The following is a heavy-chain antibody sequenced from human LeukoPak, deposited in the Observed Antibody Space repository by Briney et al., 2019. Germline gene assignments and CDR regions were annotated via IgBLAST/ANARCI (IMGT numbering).Heavy chain of an antibody. CDR2: IIPIFGTA. CDR3: ARCGITGTTDAFDI. J-gene: IGHJ3*02. Sequence: ASVKVSCKASGGTFISYAISWVRQAPGQGLEWMGGIIPIFGTANYAQKFQGRVTITTDESTSTAYMELSSLRSEDTAVYYCARCGITGTTDAFDIWGQGTMVTVSS. CDR1: GGTFISYA. D-gene: IGHD1-7*01. V-gene: IGHV1-69*05.